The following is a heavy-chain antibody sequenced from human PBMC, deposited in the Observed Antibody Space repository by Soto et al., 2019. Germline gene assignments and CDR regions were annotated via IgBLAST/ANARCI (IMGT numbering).Heavy chain of an antibody. CDR1: GFTFSSYW. V-gene: IGHV3-74*01. CDR3: ARMMGNCSSTSCYRYYFDY. Sequence: EVQLVESGGGLVQPGGSLRLSCAASGFTFSSYWMHWVRQAPGKGRVWVSRINSDGSSTSYADSVKGRFTISRDNAKNTLYLQMNSLRAEDTAVYYCARMMGNCSSTSCYRYYFDYWGQGTLVTVSS. D-gene: IGHD2-2*02. CDR2: INSDGSST. J-gene: IGHJ4*02.